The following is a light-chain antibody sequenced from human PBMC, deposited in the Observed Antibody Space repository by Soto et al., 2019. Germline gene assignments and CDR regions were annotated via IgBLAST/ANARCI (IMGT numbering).Light chain of an antibody. V-gene: IGLV1-44*01. CDR2: THN. Sequence: QSVLTQPPSASATPGQRVTISCSGSSSNIGSNTVTWYQQLPGTAPKLLIYTHNQRPSGVPDRFSDSKSGTSASLAISGLQSEDEADYYCAAWDDSRNGWVFGGGTKLPVL. CDR1: SSNIGSNT. CDR3: AAWDDSRNGWV. J-gene: IGLJ3*02.